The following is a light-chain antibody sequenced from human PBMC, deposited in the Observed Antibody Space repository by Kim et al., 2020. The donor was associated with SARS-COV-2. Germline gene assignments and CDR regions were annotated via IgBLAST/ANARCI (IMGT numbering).Light chain of an antibody. CDR2: QDN. V-gene: IGLV3-1*01. CDR1: SLGDKY. CDR3: QAWDSTSAHVV. Sequence: PGQTASITCSGDSLGDKYVFWYQQKAGQSPLLVMSQDNKRPSGIPGRFSGSNSGNTATLTISGTQSVDEADYYCQAWDSTSAHVVFGGGTQLTVL. J-gene: IGLJ2*01.